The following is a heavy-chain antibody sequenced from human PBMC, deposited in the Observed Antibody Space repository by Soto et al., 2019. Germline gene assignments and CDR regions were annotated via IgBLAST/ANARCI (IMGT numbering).Heavy chain of an antibody. J-gene: IGHJ3*02. CDR2: ISSTSSYI. V-gene: IGHV3-21*01. Sequence: EVQLVESGGGLVKPGGSLRLSCAAPGFTFSSYSINWVRQAPGKGLEWVSSISSTSSYIYYADSVKGRFTISRDNAKNSLYLQMNSLRAEDTAVYYCARGYHYYDSSGYDKWDAFDIWGQGTMVTVSS. CDR1: GFTFSSYS. D-gene: IGHD3-22*01. CDR3: ARGYHYYDSSGYDKWDAFDI.